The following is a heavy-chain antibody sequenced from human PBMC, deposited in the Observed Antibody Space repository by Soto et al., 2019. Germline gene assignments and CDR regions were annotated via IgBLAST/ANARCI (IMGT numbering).Heavy chain of an antibody. D-gene: IGHD4-4*01. Sequence: EVQLVESGGGLVKPGGSLRLSCAASGFTFSNAWMSWVRQAPGKGLEWVGRIKSKTDGGTTDYAAPVKGRFTISRDDSKNTLYLQMNSLKTEDTALYYCTTEGGVGTTVTYFDYWGQGTLVTVSS. J-gene: IGHJ4*02. CDR2: IKSKTDGGTT. CDR1: GFTFSNAW. CDR3: TTEGGVGTTVTYFDY. V-gene: IGHV3-15*01.